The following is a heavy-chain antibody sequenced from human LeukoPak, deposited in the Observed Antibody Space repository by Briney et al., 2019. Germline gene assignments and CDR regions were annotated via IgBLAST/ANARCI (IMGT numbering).Heavy chain of an antibody. Sequence: PGGSLRLSCAASGFTFSSYAMSWVRQAPGKGLEWVSAISGSGGSTYYGDSVKGRFTISRDNSKNTLYLQMNSLRAEDTAVYYCAKDLGYYYGSGSYYRGPFDYWGQGTLVTVSS. V-gene: IGHV3-23*01. D-gene: IGHD3-10*01. CDR2: ISGSGGST. J-gene: IGHJ4*02. CDR3: AKDLGYYYGSGSYYRGPFDY. CDR1: GFTFSSYA.